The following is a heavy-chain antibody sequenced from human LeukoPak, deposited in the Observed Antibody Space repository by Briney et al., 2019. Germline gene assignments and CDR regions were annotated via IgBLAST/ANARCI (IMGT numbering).Heavy chain of an antibody. CDR3: ARDSGAGYSTSWYIDY. J-gene: IGHJ4*02. V-gene: IGHV4-59*01. D-gene: IGHD6-13*01. Sequence: SETLSLTCTVSGGPISNYYWSWIRQPPGKGLEWIGYAYYSGSTNYNPSLKSRVTISVDTSKNQFSLKLTSVTAADTAVYFCARDSGAGYSTSWYIDYWGQGTLVTVSS. CDR1: GGPISNYY. CDR2: AYYSGST.